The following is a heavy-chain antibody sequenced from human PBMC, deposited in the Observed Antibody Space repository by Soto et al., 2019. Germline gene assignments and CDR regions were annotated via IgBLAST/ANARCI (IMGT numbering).Heavy chain of an antibody. V-gene: IGHV1-69*13. D-gene: IGHD3-3*01. J-gene: IGHJ4*02. CDR2: ILPVSAPP. CDR3: ATDSNYDVSNSF. CDR1: GGTLNNYA. Sequence: GASVKVSCKASGGTLNNYAINWVRQAPGQGLEWMGGILPVSAPPDYAQKFQGRVSITAGHSTGTVYMELSRLKSDDTAVYFCATDSNYDVSNSFWGQGTLVTVSS.